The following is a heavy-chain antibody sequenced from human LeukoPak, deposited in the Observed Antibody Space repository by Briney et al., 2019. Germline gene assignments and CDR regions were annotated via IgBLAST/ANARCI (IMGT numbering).Heavy chain of an antibody. V-gene: IGHV3-30*18. Sequence: GRSLRLSCAASGFNFNTYGMHWVRQAPGKGLEWVAAISYGGRNQYYAESVQGRFTISRDNSKNTVHLQMNSQRPEDTAVYYCAKDYTVGATWPDGMDVWGQGTTVTVSS. D-gene: IGHD1-26*01. J-gene: IGHJ6*02. CDR3: AKDYTVGATWPDGMDV. CDR2: ISYGGRNQ. CDR1: GFNFNTYG.